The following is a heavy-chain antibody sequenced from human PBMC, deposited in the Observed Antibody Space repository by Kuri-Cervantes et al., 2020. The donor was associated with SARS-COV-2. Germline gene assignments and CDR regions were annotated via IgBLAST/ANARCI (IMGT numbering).Heavy chain of an antibody. CDR1: GYTLTELS. CDR2: IIPIFGTA. V-gene: IGHV1-69*05. D-gene: IGHD2-8*01. CDR3: ASGRDIVLMVYAIPPLDY. J-gene: IGHJ4*02. Sequence: SVKVSCKASGYTLTELSMHWVRQAPGKGLEWMGGIIPIFGTANYAQKFQGRVTITTDESTSTAYMELSSLRSEDTAVYYCASGRDIVLMVYAIPPLDYWGQGTLVTVSS.